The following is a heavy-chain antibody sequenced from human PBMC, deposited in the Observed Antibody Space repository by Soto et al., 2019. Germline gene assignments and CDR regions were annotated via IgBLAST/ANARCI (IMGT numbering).Heavy chain of an antibody. D-gene: IGHD6-19*01. J-gene: IGHJ4*02. V-gene: IGHV3-30*04. Sequence: QVQLVESGGGVVQPGRSLRLSCAASGFSFSNYAMQWVRHAPGKGLEWVTVISNDGRNDYYADSVKGRFTIFRDNSKNTVFLQMNSLRAEDTAVYYCPRAFLAGTGGDFWGPGTLVTVSS. CDR2: ISNDGRND. CDR3: PRAFLAGTGGDF. CDR1: GFSFSNYA.